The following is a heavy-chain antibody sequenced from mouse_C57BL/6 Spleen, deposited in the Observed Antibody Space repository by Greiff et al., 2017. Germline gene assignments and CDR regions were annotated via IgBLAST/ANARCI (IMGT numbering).Heavy chain of an antibody. V-gene: IGHV6-3*01. D-gene: IGHD1-1*01. J-gene: IGHJ2*01. CDR2: IRLKSDNYAT. Sequence: EVKLVESGGGLVQPGGSMKLSCVASGFTFSNYWMNWVRQSPEKGLEWVAQIRLKSDNYATHYAESVKGRFTISRDDSKSNVYLQMNNLRAEDTGIYYCTSITTDYFDYGGQGTTLTVSS. CDR1: GFTFSNYW. CDR3: TSITTDYFDY.